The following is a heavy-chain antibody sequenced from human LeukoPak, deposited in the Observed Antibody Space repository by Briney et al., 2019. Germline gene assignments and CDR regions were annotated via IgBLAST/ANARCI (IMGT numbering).Heavy chain of an antibody. D-gene: IGHD6-13*01. CDR3: AKHGGSWTFDY. J-gene: IGHJ4*02. CDR2: VYDSGSA. V-gene: IGHV4-59*08. Sequence: SETLSLTCTVSGVSISTYYWSWIRQPPGKGVEWIGYVYDSGSANYNPSPKSRVTISVDTSKNQFSLKLSSVTAADTAVYYCAKHGGSWTFDYWGQGTLVNVSS. CDR1: GVSISTYY.